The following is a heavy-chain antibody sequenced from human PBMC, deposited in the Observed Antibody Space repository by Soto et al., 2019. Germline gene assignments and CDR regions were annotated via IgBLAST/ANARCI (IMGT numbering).Heavy chain of an antibody. Sequence: QVQLVQSGAEVKKPGASVKVSCKTSGYTFNNYGISWVRQAPGQGLEWMGWISAYNGNTNYPQKFQGRVTMTTEISTKTVYIVLTSLRAAETAVYYCARHGYYCSGGYGMDVWGRGTTVSGPS. D-gene: IGHD3-10*01. CDR3: ARHGYYCSGGYGMDV. J-gene: IGHJ6*02. CDR2: ISAYNGNT. V-gene: IGHV1-18*01. CDR1: GYTFNNYG.